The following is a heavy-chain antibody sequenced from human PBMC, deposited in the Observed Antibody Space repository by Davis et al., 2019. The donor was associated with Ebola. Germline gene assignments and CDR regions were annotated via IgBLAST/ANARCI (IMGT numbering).Heavy chain of an antibody. D-gene: IGHD1-26*01. CDR2: IHHDGNNK. V-gene: IGHV3-30*02. CDR3: AKAMGATGGPDY. CDR1: GFTFSAYG. J-gene: IGHJ4*02. Sequence: GESLKISCTASGFTFSAYGMHWVRQAPGKGLEWVASIHHDGNNKYYIASVKGRFTISRDNSKNTLYLQVNSLRDEDTALYYCAKAMGATGGPDYWGQGTLVTVSS.